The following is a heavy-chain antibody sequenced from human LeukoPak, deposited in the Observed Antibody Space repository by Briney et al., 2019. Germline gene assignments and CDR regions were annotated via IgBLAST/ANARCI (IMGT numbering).Heavy chain of an antibody. Sequence: ASVKVSCKASGYTFAGYYMHWVRQAPGQGLEWMGWINPNSGGTNYAQKFQGRVTTTRDTSISTAYMELSRLRSDDTAVYYCARGPYYHDSRGYYNYWGQGTLVTVSS. V-gene: IGHV1-2*02. CDR1: GYTFAGYY. D-gene: IGHD3-22*01. CDR2: INPNSGGT. J-gene: IGHJ4*02. CDR3: ARGPYYHDSRGYYNY.